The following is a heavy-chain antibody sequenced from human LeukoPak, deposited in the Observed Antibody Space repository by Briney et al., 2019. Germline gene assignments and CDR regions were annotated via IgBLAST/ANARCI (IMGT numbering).Heavy chain of an antibody. CDR2: ISSNGGST. D-gene: IGHD3-3*01. CDR1: GFTFSSYA. J-gene: IGHJ4*02. CDR3: ARDGRPRRITIFGVASYYFDY. Sequence: GGSLRLSCAASGFTFSSYAMHWVRQAPGKGLEYVSAISSNGGSTYYANSVKGRFTISRDNSKNTLYLQMGSLRAEDMAVYYCARDGRPRRITIFGVASYYFDYWGQGTLVTVSS. V-gene: IGHV3-64*01.